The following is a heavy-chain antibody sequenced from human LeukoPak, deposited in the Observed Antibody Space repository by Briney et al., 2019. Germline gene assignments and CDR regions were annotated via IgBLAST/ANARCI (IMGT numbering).Heavy chain of an antibody. CDR3: ARDGFYGDYDY. J-gene: IGHJ4*02. V-gene: IGHV3-74*01. Sequence: GGSLRLSCAASGFTFSSYGMHWVRQAPGKGLVWVSRINSDGSSTNYADSVKGRFTISRDNAKNTLYLQMNSLRAEDTAVYYCARDGFYGDYDYWGQGTLVTVSS. CDR1: GFTFSSYG. CDR2: INSDGSST. D-gene: IGHD4-17*01.